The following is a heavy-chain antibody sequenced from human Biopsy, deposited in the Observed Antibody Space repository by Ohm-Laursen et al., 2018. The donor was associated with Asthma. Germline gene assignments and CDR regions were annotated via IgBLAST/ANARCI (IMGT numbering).Heavy chain of an antibody. V-gene: IGHV3-30*18. CDR3: PKDVFPGWEVRRGPDY. CDR1: GFSFSNYG. D-gene: IGHD1-26*01. Sequence: SLRLSCAASGFSFSNYGMHWVRQAPGKGLDWVAVISFDGTNRNYTDSVKGRFTISRDNSRNPLHLEMNSLRAEDTAVYYCPKDVFPGWEVRRGPDYWGQGTLVTVSA. CDR2: ISFDGTNR. J-gene: IGHJ4*02.